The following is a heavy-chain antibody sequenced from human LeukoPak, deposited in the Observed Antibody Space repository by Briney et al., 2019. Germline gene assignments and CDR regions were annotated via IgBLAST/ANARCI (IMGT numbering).Heavy chain of an antibody. CDR2: IYTSGST. CDR1: GGSISSSSYY. Sequence: SETLSLTCTASGGSISSSSYYWSWIRQPAGKGLEWIGRIYTSGSTNYNPSLKSRVTMSVDTSKNQFSLKLSSVTAADTAVYYCARDFGRGGFDYWGQGTLVTVSS. V-gene: IGHV4-61*02. D-gene: IGHD3-10*01. J-gene: IGHJ4*02. CDR3: ARDFGRGGFDY.